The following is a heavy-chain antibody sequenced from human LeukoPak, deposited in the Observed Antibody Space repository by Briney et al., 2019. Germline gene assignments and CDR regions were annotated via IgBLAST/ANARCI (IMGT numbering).Heavy chain of an antibody. CDR1: GFTVSTNY. CDR2: IYTGGST. D-gene: IGHD6-25*01. Sequence: PGGSLRLSCAASGFTVSTNYMSWVRQAPGKGLEWVSVIYTGGSTYYADSVKGRFTISRDNSKNKLYLQMNSLRAEDTAVYYCAKESRAAGYYFDYWGQGTLVTVSS. J-gene: IGHJ4*02. V-gene: IGHV3-53*01. CDR3: AKESRAAGYYFDY.